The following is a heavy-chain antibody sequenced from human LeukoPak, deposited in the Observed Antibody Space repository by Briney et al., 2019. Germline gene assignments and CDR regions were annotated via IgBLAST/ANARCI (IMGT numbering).Heavy chain of an antibody. Sequence: GGSLRLSCAASGFTFSNHGMNWVRQAPGKGLEWLSGVSPPGGGTYYADSVKGRFTISRDDSKNTLYLQMNSLRAEDTAVYYCAKDLTPGYSYAGGGYMDVWGKGTTVTVSS. CDR2: VSPPGGGT. J-gene: IGHJ6*03. CDR3: AKDLTPGYSYAGGGYMDV. V-gene: IGHV3-23*01. CDR1: GFTFSNHG. D-gene: IGHD5-18*01.